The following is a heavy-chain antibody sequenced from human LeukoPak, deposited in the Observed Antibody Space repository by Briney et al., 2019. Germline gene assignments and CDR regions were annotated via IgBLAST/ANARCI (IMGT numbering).Heavy chain of an antibody. V-gene: IGHV3-66*01. CDR3: AREGAIAAVDY. D-gene: IGHD6-13*01. CDR2: IYSGGST. J-gene: IGHJ4*02. Sequence: GGSLRLSCAASGFTVSSNYMSWVRQAPGKGLEWVSVIYSGGSTYYADSVKGRFTISRDNSKNTLYLQMNSLRAEDTAVYFCAREGAIAAVDYWGQGTLVTVSS. CDR1: GFTVSSNY.